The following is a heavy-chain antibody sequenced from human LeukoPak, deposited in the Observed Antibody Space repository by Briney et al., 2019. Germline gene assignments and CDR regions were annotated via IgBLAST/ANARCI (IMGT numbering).Heavy chain of an antibody. Sequence: AASVKVSCKASGYTFTSYGISWVRQAPGQGLEWMGWISAYNGNTNYAQKLQGRVTMPTDTSTSTAYMELRSLRSDDTAVYYCATANVPSYDYVWGSYRYPGVAFDIWGQGTMVTVSS. V-gene: IGHV1-18*01. J-gene: IGHJ3*02. CDR3: ATANVPSYDYVWGSYRYPGVAFDI. CDR2: ISAYNGNT. D-gene: IGHD3-16*02. CDR1: GYTFTSYG.